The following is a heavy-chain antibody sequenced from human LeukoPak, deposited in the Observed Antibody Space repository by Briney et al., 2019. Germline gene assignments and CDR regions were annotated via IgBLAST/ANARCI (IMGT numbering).Heavy chain of an antibody. CDR3: ASSGSRITGWFDP. CDR2: MYSGGST. CDR1: GFTVSSNY. J-gene: IGHJ5*02. Sequence: GSLRLSCAASGFTVSSNYMSWVRQAPGKGLEWVSVMYSGGSTYYADSVKGRFTISRDNAKNSLYLQMNSLRAEDTAVYYCASSGSRITGWFDPWGQGTLVTVSS. V-gene: IGHV3-53*01. D-gene: IGHD1-26*01.